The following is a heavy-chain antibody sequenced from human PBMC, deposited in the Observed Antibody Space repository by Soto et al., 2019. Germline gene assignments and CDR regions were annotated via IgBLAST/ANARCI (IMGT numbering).Heavy chain of an antibody. V-gene: IGHV3-9*01. J-gene: IGHJ6*02. CDR2: ISWNRGSI. D-gene: IGHD3-22*01. CDR1: GFTFADYA. Sequence: EVQLVESGGGLVQPGSSLRLSCAASGFTFADYAMHWVRQAPGKGLEWVSGISWNRGSIDYGDSVKGRFSISRDNAKSSLYLQMNSLRVEDTALYFCAKDMGPILVVNDTRWGGFHGMDVWGQGTTVTVS. CDR3: AKDMGPILVVNDTRWGGFHGMDV.